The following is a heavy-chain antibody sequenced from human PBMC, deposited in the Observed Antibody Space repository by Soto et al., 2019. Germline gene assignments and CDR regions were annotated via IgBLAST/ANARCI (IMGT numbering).Heavy chain of an antibody. J-gene: IGHJ4*02. D-gene: IGHD2-2*01. CDR2: INGDGSTT. V-gene: IGHV3-74*01. CDR3: ARAQMPGEY. CDR1: GFSLGPYW. Sequence: EVPLVESGGGLVQPGGSLRLSCAASGFSLGPYWMHWVRQVPGKGLVWVARINGDGSTTNYADSVKGRFTISRDNAKNTLHLQMNSLRAEDTAVYHCARAQMPGEYWGQGTLVTVSS.